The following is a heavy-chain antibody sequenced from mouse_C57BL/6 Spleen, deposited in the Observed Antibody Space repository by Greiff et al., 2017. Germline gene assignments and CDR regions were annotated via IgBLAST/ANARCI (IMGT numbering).Heavy chain of an antibody. CDR1: GYTFTDYE. Sequence: VQLVESGAELVRPGASVTLSCKASGYTFTDYEMHWVKQTPVHGLEWIGAIDPETGGTAYNQKFKGKAILTADKSSSTAYMELRSLTSEDSAVYYCTRQGMDYWGQGTSVTVSS. CDR3: TRQGMDY. V-gene: IGHV1-15*01. J-gene: IGHJ4*01. CDR2: IDPETGGT.